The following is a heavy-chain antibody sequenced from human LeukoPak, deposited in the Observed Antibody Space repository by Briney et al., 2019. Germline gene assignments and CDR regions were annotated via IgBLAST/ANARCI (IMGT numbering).Heavy chain of an antibody. J-gene: IGHJ6*03. CDR3: ASGGYDWDDYYYMDV. CDR1: GYTFTSYD. CDR2: MNPNSGNT. Sequence: ASVKVSCKASGYTFTSYDINWVRQATGQGLEWMGWMNPNSGNTGYAQKFQGRVTMTRNTSISTAYMELSSLGSEDTAVYYCASGGYDWDDYYYMDVWGKGTTVTVSS. V-gene: IGHV1-8*01. D-gene: IGHD5-12*01.